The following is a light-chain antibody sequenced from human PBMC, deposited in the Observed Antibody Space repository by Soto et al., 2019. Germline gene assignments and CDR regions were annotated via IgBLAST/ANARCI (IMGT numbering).Light chain of an antibody. CDR2: GAS. V-gene: IGKV3-20*01. Sequence: EIVLTQSPGTLSLSPGERATISCRASQSVSSSFLAWYQQKPGQAPRLLIYGASSRATGIPDRFSGSGSGTDFTLTISRLEPEDFAVDYCQQYGSSTRTFCQGTKLEIK. CDR3: QQYGSSTRT. CDR1: QSVSSSF. J-gene: IGKJ1*01.